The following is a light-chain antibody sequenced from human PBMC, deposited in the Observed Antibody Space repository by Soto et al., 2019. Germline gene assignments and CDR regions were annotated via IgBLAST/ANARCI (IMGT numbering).Light chain of an antibody. Sequence: EIVMTQSPATLSVSPGERATLSCRASQSVSNNLAWYQQKPGQPPRLLIYTASTRVTGVPARFSASGSRTEFTLTISSLQSEDFAVYYCQQSYTWPRTFGQGTKVEIK. CDR3: QQSYTWPRT. V-gene: IGKV3-15*01. J-gene: IGKJ1*01. CDR1: QSVSNN. CDR2: TAS.